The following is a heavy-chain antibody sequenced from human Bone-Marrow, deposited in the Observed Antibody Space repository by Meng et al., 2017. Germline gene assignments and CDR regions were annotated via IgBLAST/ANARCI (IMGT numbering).Heavy chain of an antibody. CDR1: GGSISSGNHY. CDR3: ASLYGDSSVWYLDL. D-gene: IGHD4-17*01. V-gene: IGHV4-31*03. Sequence: GQPQKSAPGLVKPSQTLSRTCTVSGGSISSGNHYWSWSRQHPGKGLEYIGYIYYSGSTYYNPSLKSRVLISVATSKNPFSLRLNSVTAADTAVYYCASLYGDSSVWYLDLWGRGTLVTVSS. CDR2: IYYSGST. J-gene: IGHJ2*01.